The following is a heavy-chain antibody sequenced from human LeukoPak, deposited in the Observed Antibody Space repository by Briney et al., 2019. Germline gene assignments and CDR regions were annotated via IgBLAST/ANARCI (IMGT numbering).Heavy chain of an antibody. CDR1: GGSISSYY. CDR2: IYYSGST. Sequence: SETLSLTCAVSGGSISSYYWSWIRQPPGKGLEWLGYIYYSGSTNYNPSLKCRVTISVDTSKNQFSLKLSPVTAADTAVYYCARARGYSGYEDFDYWGQGTLVTVSS. D-gene: IGHD5-12*01. V-gene: IGHV4-59*01. J-gene: IGHJ4*02. CDR3: ARARGYSGYEDFDY.